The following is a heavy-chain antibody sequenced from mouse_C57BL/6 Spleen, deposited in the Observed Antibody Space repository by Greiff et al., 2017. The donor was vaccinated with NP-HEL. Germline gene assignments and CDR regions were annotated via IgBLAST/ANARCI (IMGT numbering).Heavy chain of an antibody. Sequence: EVQRVESGGGLVKPGGSLKLSCAASGFTFSDYGMPWVRQAPEKGLEWVAYISSGSSTIYYADTVKGRSTLSRDNAKNTLFLQMSRLGSEDAALYYGTIPVSDYAGFAYWGQGTLVTVSA. V-gene: IGHV5-17*01. J-gene: IGHJ3*01. CDR2: ISSGSSTI. D-gene: IGHD2-4*01. CDR3: TIPVSDYAGFAY. CDR1: GFTFSDYG.